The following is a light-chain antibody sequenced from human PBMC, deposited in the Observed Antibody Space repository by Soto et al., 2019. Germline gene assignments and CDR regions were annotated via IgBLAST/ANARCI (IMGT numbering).Light chain of an antibody. J-gene: IGLJ2*01. CDR1: SGDIGDYKY. CDR2: DVS. CDR3: SSYTSTNFVI. Sequence: QSALTQPASVSGSPGQSITISCTGSSGDIGDYKYVSWYKQHPGKAPQLMIYDVSNRPSGVSNRFSASKSGNTASLTISGLQAEGEADYYCSSYTSTNFVIFGGGTKLTVL. V-gene: IGLV2-14*01.